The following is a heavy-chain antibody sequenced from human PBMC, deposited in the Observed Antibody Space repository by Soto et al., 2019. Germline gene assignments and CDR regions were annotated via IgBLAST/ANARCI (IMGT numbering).Heavy chain of an antibody. V-gene: IGHV1-3*01. CDR3: ARDSGVRGPSDDLDY. CDR2: VTGGNGDT. J-gene: IGHJ4*02. D-gene: IGHD3-10*02. CDR1: GFIFTSHV. Sequence: GASVKVSCKASGFIFTSHVVHWVRQAPGQRLEWMGWVTGGNGDTKYSQKFQGRVTITRDISATTAYMELSRLTSEDKAIYYCARDSGVRGPSDDLDYWSQGTLVTVSS.